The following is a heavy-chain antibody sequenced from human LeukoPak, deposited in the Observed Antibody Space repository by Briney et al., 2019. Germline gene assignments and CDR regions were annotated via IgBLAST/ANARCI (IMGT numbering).Heavy chain of an antibody. V-gene: IGHV3-7*01. J-gene: IGHJ4*02. CDR3: ARDPVEWELLLDY. D-gene: IGHD1-26*01. Sequence: PGGSLRLSCAASGFTFSSYAMSWVRQAPGKGLEWVANIKPDGTEKYYVDSLKGRFTISRDNARNSVFLQMSGLRVEDTAVYYCARDPVEWELLLDYWGQGTLVTVSS. CDR1: GFTFSSYA. CDR2: IKPDGTEK.